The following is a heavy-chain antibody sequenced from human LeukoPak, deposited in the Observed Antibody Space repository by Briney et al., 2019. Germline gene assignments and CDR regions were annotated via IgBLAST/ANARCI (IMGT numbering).Heavy chain of an antibody. D-gene: IGHD3-9*01. Sequence: GASVKVSCKASGYTFSNFDINWVRQAPGQGLEWMGGFDPEDGETIYAQKFQGRVTMTEDTSTDTAYMELSSLRSEDTAVYYCATGRYKGGLDHWGQGTLVTVSS. CDR1: GYTFSNFD. CDR2: FDPEDGET. CDR3: ATGRYKGGLDH. V-gene: IGHV1-24*01. J-gene: IGHJ4*02.